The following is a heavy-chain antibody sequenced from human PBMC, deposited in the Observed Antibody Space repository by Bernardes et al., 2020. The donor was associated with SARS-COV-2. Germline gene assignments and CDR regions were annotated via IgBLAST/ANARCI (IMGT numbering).Heavy chain of an antibody. J-gene: IGHJ4*02. V-gene: IGHV3-33*01. D-gene: IGHD6-13*01. CDR3: ARGLELGMGFDY. CDR1: GVTVSRYG. CDR2: IWFDGSNK. Sequence: GSLSRSSPASGVTVSRYGMHWVRPAPGNGLEWVAVIWFDGSNKYYADSVKGRFTISRDNSKNTLYLQMNSLRAEDTAVYYCARGLELGMGFDYWGQGTLVTVSS.